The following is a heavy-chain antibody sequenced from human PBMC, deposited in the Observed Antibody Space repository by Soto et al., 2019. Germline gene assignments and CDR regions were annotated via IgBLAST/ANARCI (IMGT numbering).Heavy chain of an antibody. CDR1: GGSISSGDYY. J-gene: IGHJ3*02. D-gene: IGHD4-17*01. CDR3: ARGDGTGDYPKWYDHAFAI. CDR2: ISYRGNT. Sequence: SETLSLTCTVSGGSISSGDYYWSWIRQPPGKGLEWIGYISYRGNTYYKPSLKSRVTISVDTSENQFSLRLTSVTAADTAIYYCARGDGTGDYPKWYDHAFAIWGQGTMVTVS. V-gene: IGHV4-30-4*01.